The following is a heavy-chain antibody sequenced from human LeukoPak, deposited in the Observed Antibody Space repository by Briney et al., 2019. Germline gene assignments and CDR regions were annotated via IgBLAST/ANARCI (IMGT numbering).Heavy chain of an antibody. Sequence: GGSLRLSCVASGFTFSDYYMNWIRQAPGKGPEWVACISSSASSTYYADSVRGRFTISRDNGKNSLYLQMNSLRAEDTAVYYCARDSGLSGYDLLDYWGQGTLVTVSS. CDR1: GFTFSDYY. V-gene: IGHV3-11*04. CDR2: ISSSASST. D-gene: IGHD5-12*01. J-gene: IGHJ4*02. CDR3: ARDSGLSGYDLLDY.